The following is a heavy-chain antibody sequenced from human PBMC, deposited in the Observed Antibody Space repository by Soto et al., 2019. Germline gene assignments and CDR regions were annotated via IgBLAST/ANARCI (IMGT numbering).Heavy chain of an antibody. CDR3: ARELELLNYYYYYYMDV. D-gene: IGHD1-7*01. CDR2: TYYRSKWYN. J-gene: IGHJ6*03. CDR1: GDSVSSNSAA. V-gene: IGHV6-1*01. Sequence: KQSQTLSLTCAISGDSVSSNSAAWNWIRQSPSRGLEWLGRTYYRSKWYNDYAVSVKSRITINPDTSKNQFSLQLNSVTPEDTAVYYCARELELLNYYYYYYMDVWGKGTTVTVSS.